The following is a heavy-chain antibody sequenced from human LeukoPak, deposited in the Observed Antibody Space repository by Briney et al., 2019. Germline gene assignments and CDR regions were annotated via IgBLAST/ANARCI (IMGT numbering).Heavy chain of an antibody. V-gene: IGHV4-31*03. Sequence: SETLSLTCTVSGGSISSGGYYWSWIRQHPGKGLEWIGYIYYSGSTYYNPSLKSRVTISVDTSKNQFSLKLSSVTAADTAVYYCARHVEKTPLGYFDYWGQGTLVTVSS. CDR3: ARHVEKTPLGYFDY. CDR2: IYYSGST. D-gene: IGHD7-27*01. J-gene: IGHJ4*02. CDR1: GGSISSGGYY.